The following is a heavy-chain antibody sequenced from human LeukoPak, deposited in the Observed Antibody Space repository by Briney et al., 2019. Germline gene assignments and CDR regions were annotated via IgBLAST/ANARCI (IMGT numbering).Heavy chain of an antibody. V-gene: IGHV3-23*01. CDR3: AKDQRPDSGYDIDY. CDR2: IFGSGETT. D-gene: IGHD5-12*01. CDR1: GFTLSTYG. Sequence: TGGSLRLSCAASGFTLSTYGMNWVRQAPGKGLEGVSVIFGSGETTYYADSVKGRFIISRDNSKNTLYLQMHSLRAEDTAISYCAKDQRPDSGYDIDYWGQGTLVTVSS. J-gene: IGHJ4*02.